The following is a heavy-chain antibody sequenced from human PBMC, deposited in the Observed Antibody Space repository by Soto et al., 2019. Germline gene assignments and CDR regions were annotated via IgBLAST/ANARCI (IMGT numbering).Heavy chain of an antibody. Sequence: ESGGGLVQPGGSLRLSCAASGFTFSNYWMIWVRQAPGKGLEWVANIKQDGSEKYYVDSVKGRFTISRDNAKNSLFLQMNSLRAEDTAVYYCASWRFGELGDGMDVWGQGTTVTVSS. CDR3: ASWRFGELGDGMDV. CDR1: GFTFSNYW. CDR2: IKQDGSEK. J-gene: IGHJ6*02. D-gene: IGHD3-10*01. V-gene: IGHV3-7*05.